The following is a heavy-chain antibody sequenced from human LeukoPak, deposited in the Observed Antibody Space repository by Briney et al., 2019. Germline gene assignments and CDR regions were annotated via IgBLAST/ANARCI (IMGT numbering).Heavy chain of an antibody. CDR2: ISSSGSTI. V-gene: IGHV3-11*01. J-gene: IGHJ4*02. D-gene: IGHD1-26*01. Sequence: PGGSLRLSCAASGFTFSDYYMSWIRQAPGKGLEWVSYISSSGSTIYYADSVKGRFTISRDNAKNSLYLQMNSLRAEDTAVYYCARAAIVGATFLDYWGQGTLVTVSS. CDR1: GFTFSDYY. CDR3: ARAAIVGATFLDY.